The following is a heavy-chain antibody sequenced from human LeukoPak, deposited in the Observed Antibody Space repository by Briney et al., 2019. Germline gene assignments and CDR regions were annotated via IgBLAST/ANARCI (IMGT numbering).Heavy chain of an antibody. Sequence: GGSLRLSCAASGFTFSTYTMNWVRQAPGKGLEWVPSISTSGGYLYYADSVKGRFTTSRDNAKNSLYLQMNSLRAEDTAVYYCARSYLGAFDIWGQGTMVTVSS. D-gene: IGHD1-26*01. CDR3: ARSYLGAFDI. CDR1: GFTFSTYT. CDR2: ISTSGGYL. V-gene: IGHV3-21*01. J-gene: IGHJ3*02.